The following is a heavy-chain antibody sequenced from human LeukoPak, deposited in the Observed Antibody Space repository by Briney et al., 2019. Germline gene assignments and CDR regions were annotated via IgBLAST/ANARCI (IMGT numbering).Heavy chain of an antibody. J-gene: IGHJ4*02. CDR1: GFTVSSNY. CDR3: ARDRGWRSSGYYLYHFDY. CDR2: IKHNGGEK. V-gene: IGHV3-7*01. D-gene: IGHD3-22*01. Sequence: GGSLRLSCAASGFTVSSNYMSWVRQAPGKGLEWVASIKHNGGEKYYVDSVKGRFTISRDNAKNSLYLEMSSLRVEDTAVYYCARDRGWRSSGYYLYHFDYWGQGTLVTFAS.